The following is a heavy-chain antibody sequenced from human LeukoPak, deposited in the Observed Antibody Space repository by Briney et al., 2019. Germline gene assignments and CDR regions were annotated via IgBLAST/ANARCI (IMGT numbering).Heavy chain of an antibody. CDR1: GYTLTELS. D-gene: IGHD2-2*02. Sequence: ASVKVSCKVSGYTLTELSMHWVRQAPGKGLEWMGGFDPEDGETIYAQKFQGRVTMTEDTSTDTAYMELSSLRSEDTAVYYCATDPYCSSTSCYNTAWGQETLVTVSS. CDR2: FDPEDGET. J-gene: IGHJ5*02. CDR3: ATDPYCSSTSCYNTA. V-gene: IGHV1-24*01.